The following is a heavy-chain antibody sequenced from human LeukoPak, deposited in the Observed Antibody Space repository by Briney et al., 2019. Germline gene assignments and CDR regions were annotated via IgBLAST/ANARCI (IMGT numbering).Heavy chain of an antibody. Sequence: GGSLRLSCAASGFTFSSYSMNWVRQAPGKGLEWVSYISSSSSTIYYADSVKGRFTISRDNAKNSLYLQMNSLRDEDTAVYYCARDRSGGVDFWSGYPTPNWFDPWGQGTLVTVSS. V-gene: IGHV3-48*02. J-gene: IGHJ5*02. CDR3: ARDRSGGVDFWSGYPTPNWFDP. CDR1: GFTFSSYS. D-gene: IGHD3-3*01. CDR2: ISSSSSTI.